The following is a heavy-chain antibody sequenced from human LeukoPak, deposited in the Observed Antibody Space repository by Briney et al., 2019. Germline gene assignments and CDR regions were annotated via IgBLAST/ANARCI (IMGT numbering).Heavy chain of an antibody. V-gene: IGHV1-8*03. CDR2: MNPNSGNT. CDR3: ARGSAWLRLRGADY. Sequence: GASVKVSCKASGYTFTSYDINWVRQATGQGLEWMGWMNPNSGNTGYAQKFQGRVTITRNTSISTAYMELSSLRSEDTAVYYCARGSAWLRLRGADYWGQGTLVTVSS. D-gene: IGHD5-12*01. J-gene: IGHJ4*02. CDR1: GYTFTSYD.